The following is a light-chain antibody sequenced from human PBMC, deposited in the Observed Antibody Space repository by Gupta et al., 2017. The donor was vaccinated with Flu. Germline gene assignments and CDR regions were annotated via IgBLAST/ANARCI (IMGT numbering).Light chain of an antibody. CDR2: AAF. CDR3: QQSYSNPTHT. J-gene: IGKJ5*01. CDR1: QSIRSY. V-gene: IGKV1-39*01. Sequence: DTQMTQSPSSLSASVGDRVTITCRASQSIRSYLNWYKQKPGKAPKLLIYAAFSWQSGVPSRFSGSGYGKDFTLTISSRQPEDFASYYCQQSYSNPTHTFGQGTLLEIK.